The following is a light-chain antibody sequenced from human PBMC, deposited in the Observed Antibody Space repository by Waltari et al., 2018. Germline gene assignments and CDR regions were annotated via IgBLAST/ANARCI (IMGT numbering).Light chain of an antibody. CDR1: SGHSRYT. J-gene: IGLJ2*01. Sequence: QVVLPQSPSASASLGASVKITCTLSSGHSRYTIAWLHHQPEKGPRYFMTLNSDCTHSTGDGIRVSFSGFSSVFDRYLTISSFQSEDEADYYCQTWDPGLVVFGGGTKLSVL. CDR3: QTWDPGLVV. V-gene: IGLV4-69*01. CDR2: LNSDCTH.